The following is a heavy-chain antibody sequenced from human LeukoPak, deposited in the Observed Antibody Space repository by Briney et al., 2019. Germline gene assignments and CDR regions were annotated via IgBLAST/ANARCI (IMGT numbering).Heavy chain of an antibody. CDR1: GGSISSGSYY. J-gene: IGHJ4*02. D-gene: IGHD5-24*01. CDR3: ARDGYNLGLAAY. CDR2: IYTSGST. V-gene: IGHV4-61*02. Sequence: SQTPSLTCTVSGGSISSGSYYWSWIRQPAGKGLEWIGRIYTSGSTNYNPSLKSRVTISVDTSKNQFSLKLSSVTAADTAVYYCARDGYNLGLAAYWGQGTLVTVSS.